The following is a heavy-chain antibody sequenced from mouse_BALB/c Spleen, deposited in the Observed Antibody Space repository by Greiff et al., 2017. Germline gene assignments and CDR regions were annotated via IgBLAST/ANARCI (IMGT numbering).Heavy chain of an antibody. D-gene: IGHD2-4*01. CDR1: GFTFSSYA. CDR2: ISSGGST. CDR3: ARVIYYDYENAMDY. Sequence: EVKLVESGGGLVKLGGSLKLSCAASGFTFSSYAMSWVRQTPEKRLEWVASISSGGSTYYPDSVKGRFTISRDNARNILYLQMSSLRSEDTAMYYCARVIYYDYENAMDYWGQGTSVTVSS. V-gene: IGHV5-6-5*01. J-gene: IGHJ4*01.